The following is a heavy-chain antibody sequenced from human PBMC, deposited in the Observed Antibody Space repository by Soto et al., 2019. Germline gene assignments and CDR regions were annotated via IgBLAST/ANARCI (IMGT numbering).Heavy chain of an antibody. CDR1: GFTFSSYA. D-gene: IGHD2-15*01. V-gene: IGHV3-30-3*01. CDR2: ISYDGSNK. J-gene: IGHJ6*02. Sequence: AGGSLRISCAASGFTFSSYAMHWVRQAPGKGLEWVAVISYDGSNKYYADSVKGRFTISRDNSKNTLYLQMNSLRAEDTAVYYCARDGDCSGGSCYGSGMDVWGQGTTVTVS. CDR3: ARDGDCSGGSCYGSGMDV.